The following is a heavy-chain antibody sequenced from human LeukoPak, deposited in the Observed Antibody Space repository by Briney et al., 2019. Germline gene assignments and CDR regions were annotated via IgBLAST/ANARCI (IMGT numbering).Heavy chain of an antibody. CDR3: ARSNYDFWSGYYSRFDP. D-gene: IGHD3-3*01. Sequence: KSSETLSLTCAVYGGSFSGYYWSWIRQPPGKGLEWIGEINHSGSTNYNPSLKSRVTISVDTSKNQFSLKLSSVTAADTAAYYCARSNYDFWSGYYSRFDPWGQGTLVTVSS. V-gene: IGHV4-34*01. CDR1: GGSFSGYY. J-gene: IGHJ5*02. CDR2: INHSGST.